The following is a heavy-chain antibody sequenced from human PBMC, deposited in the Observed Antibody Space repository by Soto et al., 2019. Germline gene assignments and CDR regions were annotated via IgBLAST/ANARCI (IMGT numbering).Heavy chain of an antibody. V-gene: IGHV3-43*01. CDR2: ISRDGSTT. CDR3: GKGYRHIVVGTAVMDD. Sequence: PGGSLRLSCAASGFTFHDYSMPWVRQTPGKGLEWVSLISRDGSTTYYVDSVQGRFTISRDNTKNSLYLQMNSLRPEDSALYYCGKGYRHIVVGTAVMDDWGQGTLVTVSS. CDR1: GFTFHDYS. J-gene: IGHJ4*02. D-gene: IGHD2-21*02.